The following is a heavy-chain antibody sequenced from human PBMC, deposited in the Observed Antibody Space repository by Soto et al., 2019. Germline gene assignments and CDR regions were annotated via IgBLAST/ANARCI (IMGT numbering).Heavy chain of an antibody. CDR1: GFTFSSYG. CDR2: ISYDGSNK. D-gene: IGHD1-26*01. V-gene: IGHV3-30*18. J-gene: IGHJ4*02. Sequence: QVQLVESGGGVVQPGRSLRLSCAASGFTFSSYGMHWVRQAPGKGLEWVAVISYDGSNKYYADSVKGRFTISRDNSKNTLYLQMNSLRAEDTAVYYCAKVGAHTHIDYWGQGTLVTVSS. CDR3: AKVGAHTHIDY.